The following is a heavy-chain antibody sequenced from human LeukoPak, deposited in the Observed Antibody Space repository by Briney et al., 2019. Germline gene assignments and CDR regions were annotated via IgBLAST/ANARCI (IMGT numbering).Heavy chain of an antibody. CDR1: GYTFTGYY. V-gene: IGHV1-2*02. J-gene: IGHJ4*02. CDR2: INPNIGGT. CDR3: ARDSGYGPYFDY. Sequence: ASVKVSCKASGYTFTGYYMHWVRQAPGQGLEWMGWINPNIGGTNYAQKFQGRITMTRYTSISTAYMELSRLRSDDTAVYYCARDSGYGPYFDYWGQGILVTVSS. D-gene: IGHD5-12*01.